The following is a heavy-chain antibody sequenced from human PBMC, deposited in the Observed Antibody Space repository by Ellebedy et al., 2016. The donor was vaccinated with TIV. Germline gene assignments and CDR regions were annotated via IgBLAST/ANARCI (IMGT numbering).Heavy chain of an antibody. CDR2: IYPADSDT. Sequence: GESLKISCKGSGSSFTSYWIAWVRQMPGKGLEWTGIIYPADSDTRYSPSFQGQVTISADKSINTAYLQWSSLKASDTAMYYCARDDAFDVWGQGTMVTVSS. V-gene: IGHV5-51*01. J-gene: IGHJ3*01. CDR1: GSSFTSYW. CDR3: ARDDAFDV.